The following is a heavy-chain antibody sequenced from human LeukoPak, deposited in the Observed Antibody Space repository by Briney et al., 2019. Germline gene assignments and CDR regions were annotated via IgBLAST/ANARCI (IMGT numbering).Heavy chain of an antibody. CDR1: GYTFTSYG. J-gene: IGHJ4*02. V-gene: IGHV1-69*04. CDR3: AREKQQWPNVYYFDY. D-gene: IGHD6-19*01. CDR2: IIPILGIA. Sequence: ASVKVSCKASGYTFTSYGISWVRQAPGQGLEWMGRIIPILGIANYAQKFQGRVTITADKSTSTAYMELSSLRSEDTAVYYCAREKQQWPNVYYFDYWGQGTLVTVSS.